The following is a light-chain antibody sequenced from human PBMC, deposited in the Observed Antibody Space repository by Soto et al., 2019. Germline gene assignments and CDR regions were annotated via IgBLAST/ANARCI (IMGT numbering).Light chain of an antibody. CDR2: DVN. CDR1: SSDIGAYNY. V-gene: IGLV2-14*01. J-gene: IGLJ1*01. Sequence: QSALTQPASVSVSPGQSITISCTGTSSDIGAYNYVSWYQQHPGKAPKLLIYDVNYRPSGVSNRLSGSKTGNTAALTISGLQAEDDADYYCSSYAISSAYVFGTGTKLTVL. CDR3: SSYAISSAYV.